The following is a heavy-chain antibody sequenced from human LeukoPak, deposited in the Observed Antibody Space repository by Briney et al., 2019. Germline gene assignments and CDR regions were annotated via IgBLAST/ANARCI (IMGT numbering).Heavy chain of an antibody. V-gene: IGHV2-5*01. D-gene: IGHD6-13*01. CDR3: AHRVLFAAAGYNWFDP. CDR1: GFSLSTSGVG. Sequence: ESGPTLVKXTQTLTLTCTFSGFSLSTSGVGVGWIRQPPGKALEWLALIYWNDDKRYSPSLKSRLTITKDTSKNQVVLTMTNMDPVDTATYYCAHRVLFAAAGYNWFDPWGQGTLVTVSS. CDR2: IYWNDDK. J-gene: IGHJ5*02.